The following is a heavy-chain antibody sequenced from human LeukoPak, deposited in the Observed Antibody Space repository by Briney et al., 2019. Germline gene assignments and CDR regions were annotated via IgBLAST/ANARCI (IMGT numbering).Heavy chain of an antibody. Sequence: GGSLRLSCAASGFTFSNYWMNWVRQAPGKGLEWVANIKEDGSEKYYVDSVKGRFTISRDNAKNSLYLQMDSLRAEDTAVYYCARDSQHLNFDHWGQRTLVTVSS. CDR3: ARDSQHLNFDH. CDR1: GFTFSNYW. CDR2: IKEDGSEK. D-gene: IGHD3-3*02. J-gene: IGHJ4*02. V-gene: IGHV3-7*04.